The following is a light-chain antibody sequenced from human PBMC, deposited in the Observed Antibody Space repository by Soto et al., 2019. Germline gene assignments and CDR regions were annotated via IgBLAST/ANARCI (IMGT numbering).Light chain of an antibody. CDR3: QQRSNWPKT. CDR2: DAS. V-gene: IGKV3-11*01. CDR1: QSVSLS. J-gene: IGKJ2*01. Sequence: EIVLTQSPATLSLSPGGRATLSCRASQSVSLSLAWYQQKPGQAPRLLIYDASKRASGFPARFSGSGSGTDFTLTISSLEPEDFAVYYCQQRSNWPKTFGQGTKVDIK.